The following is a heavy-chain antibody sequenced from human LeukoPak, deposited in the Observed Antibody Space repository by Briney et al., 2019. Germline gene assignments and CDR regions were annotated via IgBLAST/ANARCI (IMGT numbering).Heavy chain of an antibody. D-gene: IGHD5-24*01. Sequence: GGSLRLSCAVSGFTFSDYYMNWIRQAPGKGLEGISVISTRGTNIYYADSVRGRFTICRDNAKNSLYLQLNSLRAEDTAVYYCAREVLRDGYHFDFWGQGTLVTVSS. J-gene: IGHJ4*02. CDR3: AREVLRDGYHFDF. V-gene: IGHV3-11*01. CDR2: ISTRGTNI. CDR1: GFTFSDYY.